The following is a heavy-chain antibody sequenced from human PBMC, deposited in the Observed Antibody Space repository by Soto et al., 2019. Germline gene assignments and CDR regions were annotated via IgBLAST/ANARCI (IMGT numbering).Heavy chain of an antibody. CDR3: AIDPMLLRYFDWLQPPQIYYYYYGMDG. Sequence: EVQLVESGGGLVQPGGSLRLSCAASGFTFSSYWMSWVRQAPGKGLEWVANIKQDGSEKYYVDSVKGRFTISRDNAKNSSYLELNRLRAEDTTVYYCAIDPMLLRYFDWLQPPQIYYYYYGMDGWGQGTTVTVSS. CDR1: GFTFSSYW. V-gene: IGHV3-7*05. J-gene: IGHJ6*02. D-gene: IGHD3-9*01. CDR2: IKQDGSEK.